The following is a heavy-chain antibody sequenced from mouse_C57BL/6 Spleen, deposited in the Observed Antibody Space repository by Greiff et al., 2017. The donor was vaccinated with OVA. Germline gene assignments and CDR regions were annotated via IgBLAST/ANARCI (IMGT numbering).Heavy chain of an antibody. V-gene: IGHV1-82*01. J-gene: IGHJ3*01. CDR1: GYAFSSSW. CDR3: ARSEIYYDYDVFAY. D-gene: IGHD2-4*01. Sequence: QVQLQQSGPELVKPGASVKISCKASGYAFSSSWMNWVKQRPGKGLEWIGRIYPGDGDTNYNGKFKGKATLTADKSSSTAYMQLSSLTSEDSAVYFCARSEIYYDYDVFAYWGQGTLVTVSA. CDR2: IYPGDGDT.